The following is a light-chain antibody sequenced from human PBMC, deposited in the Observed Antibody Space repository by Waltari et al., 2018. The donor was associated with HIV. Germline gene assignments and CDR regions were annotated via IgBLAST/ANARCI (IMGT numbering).Light chain of an antibody. Sequence: EIVLTQSPATLSVSPGERATLSCRASHNIVISLAWYQQKPGQAPRLLIFGASTRATDIPDRFTGSGSGTEFTLTISSLQSEDFAIYYCQQYRSWPVTFGGGTKVEIK. CDR1: HNIVIS. V-gene: IGKV3-15*01. CDR2: GAS. J-gene: IGKJ4*01. CDR3: QQYRSWPVT.